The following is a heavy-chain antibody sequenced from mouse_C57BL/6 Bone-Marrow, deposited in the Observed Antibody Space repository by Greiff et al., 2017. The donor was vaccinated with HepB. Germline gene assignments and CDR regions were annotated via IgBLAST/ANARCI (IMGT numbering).Heavy chain of an antibody. CDR3: AREEDYYGSSPAY. CDR2: INPNNGGT. D-gene: IGHD1-1*01. J-gene: IGHJ3*01. CDR1: GYTFTDYY. V-gene: IGHV1-26*01. Sequence: EVKLQQSGPELVKPGASVKISCKASGYTFTDYYMNWVKQSHGKSLEWIGDINPNNGGTSYNQKFKGKATLTVDKSSSTAYMELRSLTSEDSAVYYCAREEDYYGSSPAYWGQGTLVTVSA.